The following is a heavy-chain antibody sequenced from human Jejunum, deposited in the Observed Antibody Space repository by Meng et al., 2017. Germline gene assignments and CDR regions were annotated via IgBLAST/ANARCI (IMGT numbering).Heavy chain of an antibody. CDR3: ARTRDYYGPGKSWGGS. CDR1: GGTFNSDA. D-gene: IGHD3-10*01. Sequence: SVKVSCKTSGGTFNSDAVSWVRQAPGQGLEWMGRITPIFGTTIYAQKFQGRVTITTDESTNTVYMGLSNLRFDDTAVYYCARTRDYYGPGKSWGGSWGQGTLVTVSS. V-gene: IGHV1-69*05. J-gene: IGHJ5*02. CDR2: ITPIFGTT.